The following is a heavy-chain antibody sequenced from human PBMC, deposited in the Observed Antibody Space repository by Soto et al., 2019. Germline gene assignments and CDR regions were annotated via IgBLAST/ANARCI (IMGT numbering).Heavy chain of an antibody. CDR2: ISGSGGSV. J-gene: IGHJ4*02. CDR3: AKNLDFYASGSPIDF. Sequence: ESGGGLVQPGGSLRLSCAASGFTFNNYAMSWVRQAPGKGLEWVSSISGSGGSVHYADAVKGRFAISRDNSKNTLYLRMNSLRAEDTAIYYCAKNLDFYASGSPIDFWGQGTLVTVSS. CDR1: GFTFNNYA. V-gene: IGHV3-23*01. D-gene: IGHD3-10*01.